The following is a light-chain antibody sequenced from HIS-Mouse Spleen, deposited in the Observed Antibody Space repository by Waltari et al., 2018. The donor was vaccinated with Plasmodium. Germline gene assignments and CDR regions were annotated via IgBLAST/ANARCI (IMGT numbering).Light chain of an antibody. CDR1: ALPTKS. CDR3: YSTDSSGNHSV. Sequence: SYELTQPPSVSVSPGHTARITCSGDALPTKSSYWYQQKSGQAPVLVIYEDSKRPSGIPERFSGSSSGTMATLTISGAQVEDEADYYCYSTDSSGNHSVFGSGTKVTVL. CDR2: EDS. J-gene: IGLJ6*01. V-gene: IGLV3-10*01.